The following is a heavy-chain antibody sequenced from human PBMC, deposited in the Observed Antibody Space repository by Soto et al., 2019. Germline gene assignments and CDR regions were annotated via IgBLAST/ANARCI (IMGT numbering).Heavy chain of an antibody. CDR2: INAGNGDT. J-gene: IGHJ6*02. V-gene: IGHV1-3*01. D-gene: IGHD2-8*02. CDR1: GYTFTHYA. CDR3: ARAGVAASPWCCMDV. Sequence: ASVKVSCKASGYTFTHYAIHWVRQAPGQRLEWMGWINAGNGDTRHSQKSQGRVTITSDKSVSTVYMEMSSLRSEDTAVYYCARAGVAASPWCCMDVWGQGTTVTVSS.